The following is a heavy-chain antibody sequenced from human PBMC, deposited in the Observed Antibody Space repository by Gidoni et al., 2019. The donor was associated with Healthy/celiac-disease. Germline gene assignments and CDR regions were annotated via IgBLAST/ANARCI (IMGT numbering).Heavy chain of an antibody. Sequence: QVQLQESGPGLVKPSETLSLTCTVSGGSISSYYWSWIRQPPGKGLEWIGYIYYSGSTNYNPSLKSRVTISVDTSKNQFSLKLSSVTAADTAVYYCARDLGSSSWSPGYWFDPWGQGTLVTVSS. CDR2: IYYSGST. D-gene: IGHD6-13*01. CDR3: ARDLGSSSWSPGYWFDP. J-gene: IGHJ5*02. V-gene: IGHV4-59*01. CDR1: GGSISSYY.